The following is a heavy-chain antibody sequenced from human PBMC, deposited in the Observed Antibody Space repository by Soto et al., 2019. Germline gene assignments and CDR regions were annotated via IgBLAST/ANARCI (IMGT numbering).Heavy chain of an antibody. CDR1: GGTFSSYT. CDR3: ARGAVSGSYEDWFDP. D-gene: IGHD1-26*01. J-gene: IGHJ5*02. CDR2: IIPILGIA. V-gene: IGHV1-69*02. Sequence: QVQLVQSGAEVKKSGSSVKVSCKASGGTFSSYTISWVRQAPGQGLEWMGRIIPILGIANYAQKFQGRVTITADKSTSTAYMELSSLRSEDTAVYYCARGAVSGSYEDWFDPWGQGTLVTVSS.